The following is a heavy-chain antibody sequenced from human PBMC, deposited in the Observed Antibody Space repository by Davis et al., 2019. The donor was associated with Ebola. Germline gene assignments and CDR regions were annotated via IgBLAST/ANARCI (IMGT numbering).Heavy chain of an antibody. J-gene: IGHJ4*02. D-gene: IGHD2-15*01. Sequence: GESLKISCAASGFTFSSYWMSWVRQAPGKGLEWVGFIRSKAYGGTTEYAASVKGRFTIPRDDSKSIAYLQMNSLKTEDTAVYYCTREEGGGADYWGQGTLVTVSS. CDR1: GFTFSSYW. V-gene: IGHV3-49*04. CDR3: TREEGGGADY. CDR2: IRSKAYGGTT.